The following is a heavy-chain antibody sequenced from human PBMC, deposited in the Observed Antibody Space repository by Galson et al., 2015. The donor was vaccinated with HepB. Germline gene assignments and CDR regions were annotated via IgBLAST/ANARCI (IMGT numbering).Heavy chain of an antibody. J-gene: IGHJ4*02. V-gene: IGHV3-11*01. CDR3: ARDVGYYDSSGYTPYYFDY. Sequence: SLRLSCAASGFTFSDYYMIWIRQAPGKGLEWISYISSSGATVYYADSVKGRFTISRDNAKNSLFLQMHSLRADDTAVYYCARDVGYYDSSGYTPYYFDYWGQGTLVTVSS. CDR2: ISSSGATV. D-gene: IGHD3-22*01. CDR1: GFTFSDYY.